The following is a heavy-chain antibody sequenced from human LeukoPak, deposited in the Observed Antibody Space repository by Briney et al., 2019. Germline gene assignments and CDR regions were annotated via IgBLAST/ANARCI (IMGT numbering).Heavy chain of an antibody. CDR1: GGSISPFY. V-gene: IGHV4-59*08. Sequence: SETLSLTCTVSGGSISPFYWSWIRQSPDKGLVWIGNIYYSGSTNYNPSFKSRVTISLDTFKKQYSLHLSSVTAADTAIYYCARHFSGFDHWGQGAQVTVSS. D-gene: IGHD2-8*02. J-gene: IGHJ4*02. CDR3: ARHFSGFDH. CDR2: IYYSGST.